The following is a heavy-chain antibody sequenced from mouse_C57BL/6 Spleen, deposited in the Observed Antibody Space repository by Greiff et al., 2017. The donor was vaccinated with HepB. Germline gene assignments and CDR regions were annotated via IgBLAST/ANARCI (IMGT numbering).Heavy chain of an antibody. V-gene: IGHV3-6*01. Sequence: DVKLQESGPGLVKPSQSLSLTCSVTGYSITSGYYWNWIRQFPGNKLEWMGYISYDGSNNYNPSLKNRISITRDTSKNQFFLKLNSVTTEDTATYYCARDGYSNSFAYWGQGTLVTVSA. D-gene: IGHD2-5*01. CDR2: ISYDGSN. CDR1: GYSITSGYY. CDR3: ARDGYSNSFAY. J-gene: IGHJ3*01.